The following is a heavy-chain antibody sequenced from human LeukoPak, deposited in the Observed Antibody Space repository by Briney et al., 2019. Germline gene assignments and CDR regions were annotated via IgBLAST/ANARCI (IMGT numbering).Heavy chain of an antibody. CDR3: ARDYHMGELSLDY. CDR2: IKQDGSEK. D-gene: IGHD1-26*01. V-gene: IGHV3-7*01. Sequence: GGSLRLSCAASGFTFSSYWMSWVRQAPGKGLEWVANIKQDGSEKYYVDSVKGRFTISRDNAKNSLYLQMNSLRAEDTAVYYCARDYHMGELSLDYWGQGTLVTVSS. CDR1: GFTFSSYW. J-gene: IGHJ4*02.